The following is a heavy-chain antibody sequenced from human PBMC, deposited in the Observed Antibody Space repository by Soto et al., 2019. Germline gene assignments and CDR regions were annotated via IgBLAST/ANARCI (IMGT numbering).Heavy chain of an antibody. CDR1: GFTFSSYA. V-gene: IGHV3-23*01. Sequence: GGSLRLSCAASGFTFSSYAMSWVRQAPGKGLEWVSAISGSGGSTYYADFVKGRFTISRDNSKNTLYLQMNSLRAEDTAVYYCAKGHYYGSGSYSEPPYYYYYMDVWGKGTTVTVSS. CDR3: AKGHYYGSGSYSEPPYYYYYMDV. J-gene: IGHJ6*03. D-gene: IGHD3-10*01. CDR2: ISGSGGST.